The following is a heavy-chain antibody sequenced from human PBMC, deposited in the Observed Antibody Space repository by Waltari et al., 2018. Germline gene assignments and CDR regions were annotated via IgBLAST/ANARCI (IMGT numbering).Heavy chain of an antibody. V-gene: IGHV3-23*01. D-gene: IGHD6-13*01. CDR2: ISGPGLTT. CDR3: AKVGGIAAAEFQFDF. Sequence: EVQLLESGGSLVQPGGSLRLSCAASGFTLNNYAMSWVRQAPGKGLEWVSSISGPGLTTFYADSVKGRFSISRDNSKNTLYLQINGLRADDTAVYYCAKVGGIAAAEFQFDFWGRGTLVTVSS. CDR1: GFTLNNYA. J-gene: IGHJ4*02.